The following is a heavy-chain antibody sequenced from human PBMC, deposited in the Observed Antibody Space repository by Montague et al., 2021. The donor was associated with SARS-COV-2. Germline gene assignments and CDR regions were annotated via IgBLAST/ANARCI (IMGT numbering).Heavy chain of an antibody. J-gene: IGHJ4*02. V-gene: IGHV4-59*01. CDR2: IYYSGST. CDR1: GGSISSYY. CDR3: ARWGLYSSSAGGYDC. Sequence: SETLSLTCTVSGGSISSYYWSWIRQPPGKGLEWIGYIYYSGSTNYNPSLKSRVTISVDTSKNQFSLKLSSVTAADTAVYYCARWGLYSSSAGGYDCWGQGTLVTVSS. D-gene: IGHD6-6*01.